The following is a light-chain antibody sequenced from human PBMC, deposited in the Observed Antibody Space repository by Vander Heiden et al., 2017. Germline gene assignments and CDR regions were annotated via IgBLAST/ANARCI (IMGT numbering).Light chain of an antibody. V-gene: IGKV1-9*01. J-gene: IGKJ3*01. CDR2: AAS. CDR1: QGINSF. CDR3: QQLNTYPLT. Sequence: DIQLTPSPSFLSASVGDRVTITCRASQGINSFLAWYKQKPGKAPKLLIYAASTLQSGVPSRFSGSGSGTEFTLTISSLQPEDFATYYCQQLNTYPLTFGPGTKVDIK.